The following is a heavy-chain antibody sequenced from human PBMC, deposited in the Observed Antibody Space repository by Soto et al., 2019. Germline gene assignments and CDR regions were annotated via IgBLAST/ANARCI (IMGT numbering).Heavy chain of an antibody. CDR1: GFTFSSHN. V-gene: IGHV3-21*02. Sequence: DVQLVESGGGLVKPGGSLRLSCSASGFTFSSHNMHWVRQAPGKGLEWVSSIDTSSRFRYYADSVKVRFTVSRDNARNSLFLQMGGLRADDTAIYYCARDRGRQLWVDFDSWGQGTLVTVSS. J-gene: IGHJ4*02. CDR2: IDTSSRFR. CDR3: ARDRGRQLWVDFDS. D-gene: IGHD6-13*01.